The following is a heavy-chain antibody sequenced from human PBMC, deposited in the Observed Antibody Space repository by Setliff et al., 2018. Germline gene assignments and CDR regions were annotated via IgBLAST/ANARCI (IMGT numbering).Heavy chain of an antibody. CDR3: ASYDSPSSSWDY. D-gene: IGHD6-13*01. J-gene: IGHJ4*02. V-gene: IGHV4-38-2*02. Sequence: PSETLSLTCTVSGYSISSGRYWGWIRQPPGKGLEWIGSVYHRGSTYYNPSLESRVTISVDTSMNQFSLKLSSVTAADTAVYYCASYDSPSSSWDYWGQGTLVTVSS. CDR1: GYSISSGRY. CDR2: VYHRGST.